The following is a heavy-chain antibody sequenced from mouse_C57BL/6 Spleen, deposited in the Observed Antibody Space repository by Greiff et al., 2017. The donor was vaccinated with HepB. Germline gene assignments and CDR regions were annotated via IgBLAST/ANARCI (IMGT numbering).Heavy chain of an antibody. CDR3: ARNRDSIDY. Sequence: QVQLKQPGAELVKPGASVKLSCNASGYTFTSYWMHWVKQRPGRGLEWIGRIDPNSGGTRYNEKFKSKATLTVDKPSSTAYMQLSSLTSEDSAVYYCARNRDSIDYWGQGTTLTVSS. J-gene: IGHJ2*01. CDR1: GYTFTSYW. CDR2: IDPNSGGT. V-gene: IGHV1-72*01. D-gene: IGHD4-1*01.